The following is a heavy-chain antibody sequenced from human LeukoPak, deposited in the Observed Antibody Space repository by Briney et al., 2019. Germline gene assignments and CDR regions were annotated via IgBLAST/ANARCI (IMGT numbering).Heavy chain of an antibody. V-gene: IGHV3-30*18. D-gene: IGHD1-26*01. CDR2: ISYDGSNK. CDR3: AKGSSWQLSPFDY. Sequence: GGSLRLSCAASGFTVSSNYMSWVRQAPGKGLEWVAVISYDGSNKYYADSVKGRFTISRDNSKNTLYLQMNSLRAEDTALYYCAKGSSWQLSPFDYWGQGTLVTVSS. J-gene: IGHJ4*02. CDR1: GFTVSSNY.